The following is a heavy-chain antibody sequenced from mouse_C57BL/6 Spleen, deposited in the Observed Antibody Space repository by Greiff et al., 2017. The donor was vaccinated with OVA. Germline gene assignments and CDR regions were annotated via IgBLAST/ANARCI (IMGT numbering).Heavy chain of an antibody. CDR1: GYAFSSYW. CDR2: IYPGDGDT. V-gene: IGHV1-80*01. Sequence: QVQLQQSGAELVKPGASVKISCKASGYAFSSYWMNWVKQRPGKGLEWIGQIYPGDGDTNYNGKFKGKATLTADKSSSTAYMQLSSLTSEDSAVYFCARRFYYGSSLDYWGQGTTLTVSS. CDR3: ARRFYYGSSLDY. D-gene: IGHD1-1*01. J-gene: IGHJ2*01.